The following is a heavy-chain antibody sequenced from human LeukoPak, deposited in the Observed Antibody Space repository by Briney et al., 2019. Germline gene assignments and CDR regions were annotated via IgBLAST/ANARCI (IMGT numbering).Heavy chain of an antibody. V-gene: IGHV1-18*01. CDR2: ISAYNGNT. CDR1: GYTFTSYG. J-gene: IGHJ4*02. Sequence: ASVKVSCKASGYTFTSYGISWVRQAPGQGLEWMGWISAYNGNTNYAQKLQGRVTMTTDTSTSTAYMELRSLRSEDTAVYYCATDRLGGSSTGYFDYWGQGTLVTVSS. D-gene: IGHD1-26*01. CDR3: ATDRLGGSSTGYFDY.